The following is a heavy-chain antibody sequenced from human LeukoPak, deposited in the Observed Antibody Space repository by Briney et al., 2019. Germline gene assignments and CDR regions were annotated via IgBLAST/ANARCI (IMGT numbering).Heavy chain of an antibody. CDR3: ARDVHGDYGSGWFDP. D-gene: IGHD4-17*01. J-gene: IGHJ5*02. Sequence: SVKVSCKTSGGTFNNSAISWVRQAPGQGLEWLGGIMPLFGTAGYAQKFRGRVTITKDESTRTVYLELTSLTSDDTAVYYCARDVHGDYGSGWFDPWGQGTLVSVSS. CDR1: GGTFNNSA. CDR2: IMPLFGTA. V-gene: IGHV1-69*05.